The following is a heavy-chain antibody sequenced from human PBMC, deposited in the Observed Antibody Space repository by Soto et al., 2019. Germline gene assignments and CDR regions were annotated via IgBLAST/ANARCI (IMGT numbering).Heavy chain of an antibody. CDR3: ARAPRFIVVVPAAAARRWFDP. D-gene: IGHD2-2*01. J-gene: IGHJ5*02. CDR1: GGSFSGYY. CDR2: INHSGST. Sequence: EQLQQWGAGLLKPSETLSLTCAVYGGSFSGYYWSWIRQPPGKGLEWIGEINHSGSTNYNPSLKSRVTISVDTSKNQFSLKLSSVTAADTAVYYCARAPRFIVVVPAAAARRWFDPWGQGTLVTVSS. V-gene: IGHV4-34*01.